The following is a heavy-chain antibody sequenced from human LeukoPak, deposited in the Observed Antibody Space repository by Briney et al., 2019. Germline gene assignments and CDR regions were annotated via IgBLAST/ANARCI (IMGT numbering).Heavy chain of an antibody. CDR1: GYTLTELS. J-gene: IGHJ4*02. CDR3: ATDSSGYYYIDY. CDR2: FDPEDGET. D-gene: IGHD3-22*01. V-gene: IGHV1-24*01. Sequence: ASVKVSCKVSGYTLTELSMHWVRQAPGKGLEWMGGFDPEDGETIYAQKFQGRVTMTEDTSTDTAYMELSSLRSEDTAVYYCATDSSGYYYIDYWGQGTLVTVSS.